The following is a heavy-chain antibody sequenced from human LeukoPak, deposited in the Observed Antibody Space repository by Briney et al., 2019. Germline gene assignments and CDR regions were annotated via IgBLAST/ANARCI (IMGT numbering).Heavy chain of an antibody. D-gene: IGHD3-10*02. CDR2: ISSSSSYI. Sequence: GGSLRLSCAASGFTFSSYSMNWVRQAPGKGLEWVSSISSSSSYIYYADSVKGRFTISRDNAKNSLYLQMNSLRAEDTAVYYCATYFERAYIRGYWFDPWGQGTLVTVSS. CDR1: GFTFSSYS. J-gene: IGHJ5*02. V-gene: IGHV3-21*01. CDR3: ATYFERAYIRGYWFDP.